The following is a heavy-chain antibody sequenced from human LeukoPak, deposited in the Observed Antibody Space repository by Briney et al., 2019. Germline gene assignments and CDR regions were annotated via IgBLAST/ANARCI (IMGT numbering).Heavy chain of an antibody. J-gene: IGHJ4*02. CDR2: IYYSGST. CDR3: ARESRDGYNRDGYYFDY. D-gene: IGHD5-24*01. V-gene: IGHV4-59*01. CDR1: GGSISSYY. Sequence: SETLSLTCTVSGGSISSYYWTWIRQPPGKGLEWFGYIYYSGSTNYNPSLKSRVTISVDTSKKQISLKLTSVTAADTAVYYCARESRDGYNRDGYYFDYWGQGTLVTVSS.